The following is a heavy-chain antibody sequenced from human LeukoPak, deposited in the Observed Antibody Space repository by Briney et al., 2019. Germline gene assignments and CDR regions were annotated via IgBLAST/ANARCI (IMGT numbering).Heavy chain of an antibody. D-gene: IGHD3-10*01. CDR1: GFTYSTYA. V-gene: IGHV3-23*01. J-gene: IGHJ4*02. Sequence: GGSLRLSCAASGFTYSTYAMSWVRQAPGEGLEWVSAISGSGGSTYYADSVKGRFTISRDNSKNMLYLQMNSLRAEDTAVYYCAKGLWGYYYGSGGDYWGQGTLVTVSS. CDR2: ISGSGGST. CDR3: AKGLWGYYYGSGGDY.